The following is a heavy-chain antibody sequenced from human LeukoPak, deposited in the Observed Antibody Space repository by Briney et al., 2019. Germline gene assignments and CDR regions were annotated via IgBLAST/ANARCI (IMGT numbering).Heavy chain of an antibody. V-gene: IGHV3-64D*09. CDR2: ISGNGGST. CDR1: GFTFSSYA. D-gene: IGHD2-2*01. Sequence: GGSLRLSCSASGFTFSSYAMYWVRQAPGKGLEYVSTISGNGGSTYYADSVKGRFTISRDNSKNTLYLQMSSLRVEDTAVYYCAKSGYQLLAGNWFDPWGQGTLVTVSS. J-gene: IGHJ5*02. CDR3: AKSGYQLLAGNWFDP.